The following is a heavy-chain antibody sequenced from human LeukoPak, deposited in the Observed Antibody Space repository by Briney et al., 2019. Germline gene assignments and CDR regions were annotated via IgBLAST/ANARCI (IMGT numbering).Heavy chain of an antibody. CDR1: GYTFTSYD. CDR3: ARGADSSSWPDY. Sequence: ASVKVSCKASGYTFTSYDINWVRQATGQGLEWMGWMNPNSGNTGYAQKFQGRVTMTRNTSISTAYMELSSLRSEDTAVYYCARGADSSSWPDYWGQGTLVTVSS. D-gene: IGHD6-13*01. V-gene: IGHV1-8*01. J-gene: IGHJ4*02. CDR2: MNPNSGNT.